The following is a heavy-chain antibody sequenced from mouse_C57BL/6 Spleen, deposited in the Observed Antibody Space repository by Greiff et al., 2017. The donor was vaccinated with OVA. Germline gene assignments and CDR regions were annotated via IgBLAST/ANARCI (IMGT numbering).Heavy chain of an antibody. J-gene: IGHJ3*01. CDR1: GFTLSDYG. CDR2: ISSGSSTI. V-gene: IGHV5-17*01. CDR3: ARPIPAWFAC. Sequence: EVQLKESGGGLVKPGGSLKLSCAASGFTLSDYGMHWVRQAPEKGLEWVAYISSGSSTIYYADTVRGRFTISRENTKNTLFLQMTSLRTEDTAMYYCARPIPAWFACRGQGTLVTVSA.